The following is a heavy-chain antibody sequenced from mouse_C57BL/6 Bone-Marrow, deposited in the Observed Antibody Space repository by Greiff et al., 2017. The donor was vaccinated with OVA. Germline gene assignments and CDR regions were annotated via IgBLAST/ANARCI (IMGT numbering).Heavy chain of an antibody. CDR3: ARSDYYGSSPFAY. Sequence: EVQLQQSGAELVKPGASVQLSCTASGFNIKDYYMHWVKQRTEPGLEWIGRIDPEDGETKYAPKFQGKAPITADTYSNTAYLQLSSLTSEETAVYYCARSDYYGSSPFAYGGQGTLVTVSA. D-gene: IGHD1-1*01. V-gene: IGHV14-2*01. CDR2: IDPEDGET. CDR1: GFNIKDYY. J-gene: IGHJ3*01.